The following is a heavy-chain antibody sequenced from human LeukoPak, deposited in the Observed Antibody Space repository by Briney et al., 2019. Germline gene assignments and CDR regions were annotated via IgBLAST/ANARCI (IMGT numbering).Heavy chain of an antibody. CDR1: GGSISSGDYY. D-gene: IGHD6-13*01. J-gene: IGHJ4*02. CDR2: IYYSGST. CDR3: ARVSAAADAVDY. Sequence: PSETLSLTCTVSGGSISSGDYYWGWIRQPPGTGLEWIGYIYYSGSTYYNPSLKSRVTISVDTSKNQFSLKLSSVTAADTAVYYCARVSAAADAVDYWGQGTLVTVSS. V-gene: IGHV4-30-4*01.